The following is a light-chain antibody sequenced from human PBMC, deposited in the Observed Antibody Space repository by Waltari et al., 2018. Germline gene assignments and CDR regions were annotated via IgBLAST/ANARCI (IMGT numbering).Light chain of an antibody. CDR2: TGH. CDR3: SSWDDSLQCWL. J-gene: IGLJ3*02. V-gene: IGLV1-44*01. CDR1: SSNIGRHA. Sequence: QSVLTQPPSASGTPGQRVPISCSGSSSNIGRHAVNWYQQLPGTAPKRLIYTGHRRPTGVPGRFSGARSGASASLAIVGLQSYDEADYYCSSWDDSLQCWLFGGGTKLTVL.